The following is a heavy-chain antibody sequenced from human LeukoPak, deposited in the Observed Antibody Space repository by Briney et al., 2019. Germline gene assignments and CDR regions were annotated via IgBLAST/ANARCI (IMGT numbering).Heavy chain of an antibody. V-gene: IGHV3-7*01. J-gene: IGHJ3*01. CDR3: ARGFATET. CDR2: IKNDGSEK. D-gene: IGHD3-3*01. Sequence: GGSLRLSCAASGFTFSGSWMAWVRQAPGKGLEWVANIKNDGSEKYYVDSVKGRFTISRDNAKNSLSLQMNSLRDEDTAVYYCARGFATETWGQRTMVIVSS. CDR1: GFTFSGSW.